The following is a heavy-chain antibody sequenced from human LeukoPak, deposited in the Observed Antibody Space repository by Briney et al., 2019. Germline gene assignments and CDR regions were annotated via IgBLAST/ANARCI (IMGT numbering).Heavy chain of an antibody. CDR3: ARLLYDSRGYYYFDY. CDR1: GGSFSSYS. V-gene: IGHV4-34*01. Sequence: SETLSLTCTVSGGSFSSYSWSWVRQPSGKGLEWIGEINHSGGANYSPSLQSRVTISIDTSKNQFSLKLSSLTAADTALYYCARLLYDSRGYYYFDYWGQGTLVTVSS. CDR2: INHSGGA. J-gene: IGHJ4*02. D-gene: IGHD3-22*01.